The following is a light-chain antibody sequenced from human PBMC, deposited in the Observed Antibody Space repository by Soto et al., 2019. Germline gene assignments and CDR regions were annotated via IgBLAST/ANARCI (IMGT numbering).Light chain of an antibody. CDR3: QQRSNWPLT. V-gene: IGKV3-11*01. CDR2: DAS. Sequence: EIVLTQSPATLSLSPGERATLSCRASQSVSSYLAWYQQKPGPAPSLLIYDASNRATGIPARFSGSGSGTDFTRTISSLEPGDFSVYYCQQRSNWPLTFGGGTKVEIK. CDR1: QSVSSY. J-gene: IGKJ4*01.